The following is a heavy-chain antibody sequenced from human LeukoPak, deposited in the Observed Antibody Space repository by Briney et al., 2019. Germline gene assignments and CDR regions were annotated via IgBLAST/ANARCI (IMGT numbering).Heavy chain of an antibody. CDR3: ARVGTRYYDSSGYYYGC. D-gene: IGHD3-22*01. CDR1: GYTFASYG. CDR2: ISAYNGNT. J-gene: IGHJ4*02. V-gene: IGHV1-18*01. Sequence: GASVKVSCKASGYTFASYGISWVRQAPGQGLEWMGWISAYNGNTNYAQKLQGRVTMTTDTSTSTAYMELRSLRSDDTAVYYCARVGTRYYDSSGYYYGCWGQGTLVTVSS.